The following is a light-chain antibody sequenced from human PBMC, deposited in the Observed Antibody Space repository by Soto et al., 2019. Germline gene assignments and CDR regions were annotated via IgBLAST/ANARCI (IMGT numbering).Light chain of an antibody. CDR3: SSHGGNSPYV. V-gene: IGLV2-8*01. CDR2: EVN. J-gene: IGLJ1*01. CDR1: TSAIGGYNF. Sequence: QSALTQPPSASGSPGQSVDISCTGTTSAIGGYNFVSWYQQHPGKAPKLMIYEVNKRPSGVPDRFSGSQSGNTASLTVSGLQPEDEADYSCSSHGGNSPYVFGTGTKVTVL.